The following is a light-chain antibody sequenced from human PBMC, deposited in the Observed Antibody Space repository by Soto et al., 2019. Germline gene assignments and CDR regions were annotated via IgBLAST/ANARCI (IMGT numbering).Light chain of an antibody. J-gene: IGKJ3*01. V-gene: IGKV3-15*01. CDR1: QSVSSN. CDR3: QQYNNWPP. CDR2: GAS. Sequence: EIVMTQSPATLSVSPGERATLSCRASQSVSSNLAWYQQKPGQAPRLLIYGASTRATGIPARFSGSGSGTEFTLTISSLQSEDFAVYYGQQYNNWPPFGPGNKVDIK.